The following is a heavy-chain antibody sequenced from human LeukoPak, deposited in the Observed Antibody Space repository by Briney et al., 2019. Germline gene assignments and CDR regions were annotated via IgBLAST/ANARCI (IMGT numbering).Heavy chain of an antibody. D-gene: IGHD1-26*01. CDR1: GYTLSDYY. J-gene: IGHJ4*02. V-gene: IGHV1-46*01. CDR3: ARDSGSYRHDY. Sequence: ASVKVSCKASGYTLSDYYMHWVRQAPGQGPEWMGVISPSGGSTTYAQKFQGRVTMTTDTSTSTAYMELRSLRSDDTAVYYCARDSGSYRHDYWGQGTLVTVSS. CDR2: ISPSGGST.